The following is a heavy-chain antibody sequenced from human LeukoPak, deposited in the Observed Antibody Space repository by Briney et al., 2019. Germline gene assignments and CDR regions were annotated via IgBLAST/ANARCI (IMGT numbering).Heavy chain of an antibody. D-gene: IGHD5-12*01. V-gene: IGHV4-34*01. Sequence: GSLRLSCAASGFTFSSYSMNWVRQAPGKGLEWIGEINHSGSTNYNPSLKSRVTISVDTSKNQFSLKLSPVTAADTAVYYCARVSGYDWESFYDYWGQGTLVTVSS. CDR2: INHSGST. CDR1: GFTFSSYS. J-gene: IGHJ4*02. CDR3: ARVSGYDWESFYDY.